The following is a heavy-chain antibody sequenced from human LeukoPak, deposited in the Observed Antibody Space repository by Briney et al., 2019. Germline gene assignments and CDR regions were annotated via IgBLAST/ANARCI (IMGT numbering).Heavy chain of an antibody. D-gene: IGHD6-19*01. CDR1: GFTFSSYA. Sequence: GGSLRLSCAASGFTFSSYAMSWVRQAPGKGLEWVSAISGGGGSTYDADSVKGRFTISRDNSKNPLYLQMNSLRAEDTAVYYCAKGKHSGWLRPKAFDYWGQGTLVTVSS. V-gene: IGHV3-23*01. J-gene: IGHJ4*02. CDR2: ISGGGGST. CDR3: AKGKHSGWLRPKAFDY.